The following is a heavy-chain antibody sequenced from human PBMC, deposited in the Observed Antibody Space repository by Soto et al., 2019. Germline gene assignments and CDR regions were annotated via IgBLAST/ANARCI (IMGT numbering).Heavy chain of an antibody. CDR3: AKTIMGFFWAGDS. V-gene: IGHV3-23*01. J-gene: IGHJ5*01. CDR2: IGGSGIST. CDR1: GFTFNTFG. Sequence: EVRLSESGGGLVQPGGSLRLSCVASGFTFNTFGISWVRQAPGKGLEWVSGIGGSGISTFYADSVKGRFTISRDNSKNTLYLQMNSLRDEDTAVYYCAKTIMGFFWAGDSWGQGTLVTVSS. D-gene: IGHD2-8*01.